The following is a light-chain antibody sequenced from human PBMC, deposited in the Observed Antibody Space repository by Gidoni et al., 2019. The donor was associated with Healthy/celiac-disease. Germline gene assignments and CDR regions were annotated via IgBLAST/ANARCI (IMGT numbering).Light chain of an antibody. V-gene: IGLV2-14*01. CDR3: SSYTSSSTVV. CDR1: SSDVGGYNY. J-gene: IGLJ2*01. Sequence: QSALTPPASVSGSPGPSITISCTGTSSDVGGYNYVSWYQQHPGKVPKLMIYDVSNRPSGVSNRFSGSKSGNTASLTISGLQAEDEADYYCSSYTSSSTVVFGGGTKLTVL. CDR2: DVS.